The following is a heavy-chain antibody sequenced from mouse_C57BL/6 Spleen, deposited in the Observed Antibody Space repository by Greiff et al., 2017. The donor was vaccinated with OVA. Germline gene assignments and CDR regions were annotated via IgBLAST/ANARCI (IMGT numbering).Heavy chain of an antibody. CDR2: ISSGSSTI. CDR3: ARQRLRREAWFAY. Sequence: EVQLVESGGGLVKPGGSLKLSCAASGFTFSDYGMHWVRQAPEKGLEWVAYISSGSSTIYYADTVKGRFTISRDNAKNTLFLQMTSLRSEDTAMYYCARQRLRREAWFAYWGQGTLVTVSA. D-gene: IGHD2-2*01. V-gene: IGHV5-17*01. CDR1: GFTFSDYG. J-gene: IGHJ3*01.